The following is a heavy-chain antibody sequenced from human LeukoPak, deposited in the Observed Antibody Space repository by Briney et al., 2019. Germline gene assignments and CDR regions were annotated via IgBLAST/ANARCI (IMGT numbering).Heavy chain of an antibody. CDR1: GFTFSSYA. J-gene: IGHJ4*02. CDR2: ISYDGSNK. Sequence: GSLRLSCAASGFTFSSYAMHWVRQAPGKGLEWVAVISYDGSNKYYADSVKGRFTISGDNSKNTLYLQMNSLRAEDTAVYYCARDKGIAVAGNGPFDYWGQGTLVTVSS. V-gene: IGHV3-30-3*01. D-gene: IGHD6-19*01. CDR3: ARDKGIAVAGNGPFDY.